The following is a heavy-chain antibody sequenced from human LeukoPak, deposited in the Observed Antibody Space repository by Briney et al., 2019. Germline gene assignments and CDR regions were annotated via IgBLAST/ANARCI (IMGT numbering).Heavy chain of an antibody. CDR1: GDSLTSHF. CDR3: ARRMATVTDAFDI. Sequence: SETLSLTCNVSGDSLTSHFWSWIRQTPGKGLEWIGYVFHNGTTNYSPSLKSRVTISLDTSKKQFYLRLASVTAADTAVYYCARRMATVTDAFDIWGRGTMVSVSS. CDR2: VFHNGTT. V-gene: IGHV4-59*08. D-gene: IGHD5-24*01. J-gene: IGHJ3*02.